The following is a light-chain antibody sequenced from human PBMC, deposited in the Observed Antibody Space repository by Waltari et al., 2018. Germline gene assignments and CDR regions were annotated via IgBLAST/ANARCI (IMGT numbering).Light chain of an antibody. CDR3: QSADSSGTYVI. CDR1: PLPKQY. CDR2: KNN. V-gene: IGLV3-25*03. J-gene: IGLJ2*01. Sequence: SYELTQPPSVSVSPGQTARITSPGGPLPKQYAYGYQQKAGQAPVLVVYKNNERPSGIPERLSGSSSGQTVTLTISGVQAEDEADYYCQSADSSGTYVIFGGGTKLTVL.